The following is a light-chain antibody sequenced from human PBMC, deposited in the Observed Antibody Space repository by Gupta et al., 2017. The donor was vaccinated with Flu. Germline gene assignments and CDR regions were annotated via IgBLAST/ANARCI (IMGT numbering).Light chain of an antibody. CDR1: SDHSRYA. CDR3: QTWGTGIVL. V-gene: IGLV4-69*01. CDR2: VNSDGSH. Sequence: QLVLTQSPSASASLGASVKLTCTLSSDHSRYAIAWHQQQPEKGPRYLRKVNSDGSHTKGDGIPDRFSGSSSGAERYLIISSLRSDDEADYYCQTWGTGIVLFGGGTKLTVL. J-gene: IGLJ3*02.